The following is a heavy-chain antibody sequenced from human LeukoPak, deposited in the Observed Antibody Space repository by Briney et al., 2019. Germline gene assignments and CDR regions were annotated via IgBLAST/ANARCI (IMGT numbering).Heavy chain of an antibody. CDR2: INPSGSSA. CDR1: GYSFTSYY. V-gene: IGHV1-46*01. CDR3: ARGGYDFWSGYYIDY. D-gene: IGHD3-3*01. Sequence: ASVKVSCKASGYSFTSYYMHWVRQAPGQGLEWMGFINPSGSSAAYAQKFQGRLTMTRDTSTSTAYMELRSLRSDDTAVYYCARGGYDFWSGYYIDYWGQGTLVTVSS. J-gene: IGHJ4*02.